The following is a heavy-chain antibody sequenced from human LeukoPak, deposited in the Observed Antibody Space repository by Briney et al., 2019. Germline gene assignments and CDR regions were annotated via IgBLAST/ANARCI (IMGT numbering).Heavy chain of an antibody. V-gene: IGHV1-2*02. CDR1: GYTFTGYY. J-gene: IGHJ6*02. D-gene: IGHD3-10*01. Sequence: ASVKDSCKASGYTFTGYYMHWVRQAPGQGLEWMGWINTKSGSTNYAKKLQGRVAMTRDTSISTAYMELSRLISDDTAVYYCARAATLWCGELLYGMDVWGQGTTVTVSS. CDR2: INTKSGST. CDR3: ARAATLWCGELLYGMDV.